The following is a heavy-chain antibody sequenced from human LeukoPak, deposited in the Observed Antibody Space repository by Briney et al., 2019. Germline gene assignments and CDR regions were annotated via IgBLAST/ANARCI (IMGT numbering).Heavy chain of an antibody. J-gene: IGHJ4*02. D-gene: IGHD2-2*01. V-gene: IGHV4-34*01. CDR3: ARSVIVVVPAAIPDYFDY. CDR2: INHSGST. CDR1: GGSFSGDY. Sequence: LEAPFLTCAVSGGSFSGDYWSWVRQPPGEGLEWIWEINHSGSTNYNPSLKSRVTISVDTSKNQFSLKLSSVTAADTAVYYCARSVIVVVPAAIPDYFDYWGQGTLVTVSS.